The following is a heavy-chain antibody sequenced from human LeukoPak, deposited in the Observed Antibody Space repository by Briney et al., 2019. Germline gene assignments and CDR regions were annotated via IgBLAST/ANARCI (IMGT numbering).Heavy chain of an antibody. J-gene: IGHJ4*02. CDR1: GFTLSMYA. Sequence: GGSLRLSCAASGFTLSMYAMHWVRQAPGQGLEWVAVISEDGSNKYYADSVKGRFIISRDNSTNTLYLQINSPRAEDTALYSCAYDSGTYYFDYWGQGTLVTVSS. V-gene: IGHV3-30*04. D-gene: IGHD5-12*01. CDR3: AYDSGTYYFDY. CDR2: ISEDGSNK.